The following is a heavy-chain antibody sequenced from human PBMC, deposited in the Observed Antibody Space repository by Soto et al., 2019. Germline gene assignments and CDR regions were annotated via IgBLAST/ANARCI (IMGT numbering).Heavy chain of an antibody. J-gene: IGHJ6*02. CDR3: ARDKSSSWSQGDYGMDV. D-gene: IGHD6-13*01. CDR1: GGSISSGGYY. V-gene: IGHV4-31*03. CDR2: IYYSGST. Sequence: SETLSLTCTVSGGSISSGGYYWSWIRQHPGKGLEWIVYIYYSGSTYYNPSLKNGVTISVDTSKNQLSLKLSSVTAADTAVYYCARDKSSSWSQGDYGMDVWGQGTTVTVSS.